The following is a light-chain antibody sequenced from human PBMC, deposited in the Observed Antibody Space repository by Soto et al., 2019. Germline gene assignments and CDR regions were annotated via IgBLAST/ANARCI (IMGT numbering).Light chain of an antibody. J-gene: IGKJ1*01. CDR2: KVS. Sequence: DVVMTQSPLSLPVTLGQPASISCRSSQSLVHSDGNTYLNWFQQRPGQSPRRIIYKVSNRDSGVPDRVVGSGSGTAFTLKISRVEAEDVGVYYCMQGTRWPRTFGQGTKVEIK. CDR1: QSLVHSDGNTY. CDR3: MQGTRWPRT. V-gene: IGKV2-30*02.